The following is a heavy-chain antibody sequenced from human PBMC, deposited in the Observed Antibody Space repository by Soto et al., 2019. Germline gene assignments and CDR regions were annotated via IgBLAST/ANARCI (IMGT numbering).Heavy chain of an antibody. J-gene: IGHJ5*02. CDR2: INHSGST. Sequence: PSETLSLTCAVYGGSFSGYYWSWIRQPPGKGLEWIGEINHSGSTNYNPSLKSRVTISVDTSKNQFSLNLSSVTAADTAVYYCARGKGLFLWCGAQHWFDPWGQRTLVSVFS. D-gene: IGHD3-10*01. CDR1: GGSFSGYY. CDR3: ARGKGLFLWCGAQHWFDP. V-gene: IGHV4-34*01.